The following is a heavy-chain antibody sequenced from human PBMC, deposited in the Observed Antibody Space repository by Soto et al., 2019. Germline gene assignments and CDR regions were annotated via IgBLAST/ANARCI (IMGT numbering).Heavy chain of an antibody. CDR3: ATDYGDYVGPFDI. J-gene: IGHJ3*02. V-gene: IGHV4-59*01. Sequence: SETLSLTCTVSGGSISSYFWSWIRQSPGKGLEWITHIYSSGTTNYNPSLKSRVTISVDTSKNQFSLKLRSVTAADTAVYYCATDYGDYVGPFDIWGQGTMVTVS. CDR2: IYSSGTT. CDR1: GGSISSYF. D-gene: IGHD4-17*01.